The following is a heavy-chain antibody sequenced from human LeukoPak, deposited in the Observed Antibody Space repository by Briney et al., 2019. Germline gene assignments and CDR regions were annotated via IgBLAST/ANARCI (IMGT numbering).Heavy chain of an antibody. CDR3: AKHVGQHYYYHMDV. CDR2: ISGSGGST. V-gene: IGHV3-23*01. J-gene: IGHJ6*03. CDR1: GFTFSSYA. Sequence: QSGGSLRLSCAASGFTFSSYAMSWVRQAPGKGLEWVSAISGSGGSTYYADSVKGRFTISRDNSKNTLYLQMNSLRAEDTAVYYCAKHVGQHYYYHMDVWGKGTTVTVSS.